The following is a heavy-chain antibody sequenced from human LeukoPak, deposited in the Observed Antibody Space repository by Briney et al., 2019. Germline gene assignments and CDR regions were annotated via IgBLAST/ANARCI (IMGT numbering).Heavy chain of an antibody. D-gene: IGHD6-19*01. J-gene: IGHJ6*03. CDR1: GGSISSSSYY. Sequence: SETLSLTCTVSGGSISSSSYYWGWIRQPPGKGLEWIGSIYYSGSTYYNPSLKSRVTISVDTSKNQFSLKLSSVTAADTAVYYCARDRKGIAVAGPDKEVYYYYYYMDVWGKGTTVTVSS. V-gene: IGHV4-39*07. CDR3: ARDRKGIAVAGPDKEVYYYYYYMDV. CDR2: IYYSGST.